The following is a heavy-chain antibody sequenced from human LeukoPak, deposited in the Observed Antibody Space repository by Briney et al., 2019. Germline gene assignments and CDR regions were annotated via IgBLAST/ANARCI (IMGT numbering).Heavy chain of an antibody. Sequence: ASVKVSCKVSGYTLTELSMHWVRQAPGKGLEWMGGFDPEDGETIYAQKFQGRVTMTEDTSTDTAYMELSSLRSEDTAVYYCATDRGGSYETHAFDIWGQGTMVTVSS. CDR2: FDPEDGET. D-gene: IGHD1-26*01. CDR1: GYTLTELS. J-gene: IGHJ3*02. CDR3: ATDRGGSYETHAFDI. V-gene: IGHV1-24*01.